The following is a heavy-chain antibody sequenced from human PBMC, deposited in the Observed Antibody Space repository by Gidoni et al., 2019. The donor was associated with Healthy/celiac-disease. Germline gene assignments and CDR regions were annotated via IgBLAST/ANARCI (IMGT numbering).Heavy chain of an antibody. CDR1: GFTLGDYA. J-gene: IGHJ4*02. Sequence: EVQLVASGGGLVQPGRSLRLSCTASGFTLGDYAMSWLRQAPGKGLEWVGFIRSKAYGGTTEYAASVKGRFTISRDDSKSIAYLQMNSLKTEDTAVYYCTRPAPGYCSGGSCYDYFDYWGQGTLVTVSS. V-gene: IGHV3-49*03. CDR2: IRSKAYGGTT. CDR3: TRPAPGYCSGGSCYDYFDY. D-gene: IGHD2-15*01.